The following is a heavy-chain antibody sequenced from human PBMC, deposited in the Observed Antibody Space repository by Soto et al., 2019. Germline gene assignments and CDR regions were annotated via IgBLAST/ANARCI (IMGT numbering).Heavy chain of an antibody. D-gene: IGHD2-2*01. CDR3: AKGPLPIQAQRFDY. J-gene: IGHJ4*02. Sequence: ASVKVSCKASGYTFTSYGISWVRQAPGQGLEWMGWISAYNGNTNYAQKLQGRVTMTTDTSTSTAYMELRSLRSDDTAVYYCAKGPLPIQAQRFDYWGQGTLVTVSS. V-gene: IGHV1-18*01. CDR1: GYTFTSYG. CDR2: ISAYNGNT.